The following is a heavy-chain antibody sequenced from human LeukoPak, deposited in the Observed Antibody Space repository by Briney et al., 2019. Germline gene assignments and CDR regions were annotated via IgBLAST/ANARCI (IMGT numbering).Heavy chain of an antibody. J-gene: IGHJ3*02. Sequence: SETLSLTCAVYGGSFSGYYWSWIRQPPGKGLEWIGEINHSGSTNYNPSLKSRVTISVDTSKNQFSLKLSSVTAADTAVYYCARGTLIAVAADGNDAFDIWGQGTMVTVSS. CDR1: GGSFSGYY. CDR2: INHSGST. V-gene: IGHV4-34*01. D-gene: IGHD6-19*01. CDR3: ARGTLIAVAADGNDAFDI.